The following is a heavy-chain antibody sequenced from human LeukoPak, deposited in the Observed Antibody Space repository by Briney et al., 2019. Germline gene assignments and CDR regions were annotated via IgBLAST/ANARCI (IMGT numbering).Heavy chain of an antibody. CDR2: ISTDGSST. D-gene: IGHD4-23*01. V-gene: IGHV3-74*01. CDR3: ARGSGNQYFQH. CDR1: GFTFSNFW. J-gene: IGHJ1*01. Sequence: PGGSLRLSCAASGFTFSNFWVHWVRQAPGKGLVWVSRISTDGSSTAYADSVKGRFTISRDNAKNTLYLQMNSLRAEDTAVYYCARGSGNQYFQHWGQGTLVIVSS.